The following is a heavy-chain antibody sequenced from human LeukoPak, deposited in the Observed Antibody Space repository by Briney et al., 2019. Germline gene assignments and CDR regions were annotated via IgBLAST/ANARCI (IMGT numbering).Heavy chain of an antibody. V-gene: IGHV4-59*08. J-gene: IGHJ3*02. CDR1: GRSITSYY. CDR2: IYYSGDT. CDR3: ARQPSGTAAFDI. D-gene: IGHD1/OR15-1a*01. Sequence: KPSETLSLTCAVSGRSITSYYWSWIRQPPGKGREWIAYIYYSGDTNYNPSFKGRVTISVDTSKNQFSLKLSSVAAADTAIYYCARQPSGTAAFDIWGQGTMVTVSS.